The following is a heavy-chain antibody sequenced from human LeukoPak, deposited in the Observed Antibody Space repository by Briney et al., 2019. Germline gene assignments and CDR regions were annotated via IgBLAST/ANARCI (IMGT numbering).Heavy chain of an antibody. CDR3: AREGFSSGTYHFDY. V-gene: IGHV1-2*02. CDR2: INPNSGDT. CDR1: EYTFTGYY. Sequence: ASVKVSCKASEYTFTGYYIHWVRRAPGQGLEWMGWINPNSGDTSFQQKFQGRVSMTWDTSTSTAYMELSSLRSDDTAVYYCAREGFSSGTYHFDYWGQGTLVTVSS. J-gene: IGHJ4*02. D-gene: IGHD1-26*01.